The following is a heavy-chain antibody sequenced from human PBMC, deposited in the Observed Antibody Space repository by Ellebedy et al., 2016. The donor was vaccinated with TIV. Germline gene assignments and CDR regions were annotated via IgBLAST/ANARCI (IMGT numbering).Heavy chain of an antibody. V-gene: IGHV3-21*01. CDR1: GFTFSSYS. D-gene: IGHD5-18*01. J-gene: IGHJ4*02. CDR2: ISGISIYI. Sequence: PGGSLRLSCAASGFTFSSYSMYWVRQAPGKGLEWVSSISGISIYIHYAASMKGRFTISRDNAKNSLYLQMNSLRAEDTAVYYCARGTAMVWVDYWGQGTLVTVSS. CDR3: ARGTAMVWVDY.